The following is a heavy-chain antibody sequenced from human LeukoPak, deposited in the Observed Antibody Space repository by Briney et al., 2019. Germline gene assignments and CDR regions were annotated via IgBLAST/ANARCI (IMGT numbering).Heavy chain of an antibody. Sequence: GASVKVSCKASGGTFSSYAISWVRQAPGQGLEWMGGIIPIFGTANYAQKFQGRVTITADESTSTAYMELSSLRSEDTAVYYCARSTPDFGVVIKDFYYYGMDVWGQGTTATVSS. CDR1: GGTFSSYA. CDR2: IIPIFGTA. CDR3: ARSTPDFGVVIKDFYYYGMDV. V-gene: IGHV1-69*01. D-gene: IGHD3-3*01. J-gene: IGHJ6*02.